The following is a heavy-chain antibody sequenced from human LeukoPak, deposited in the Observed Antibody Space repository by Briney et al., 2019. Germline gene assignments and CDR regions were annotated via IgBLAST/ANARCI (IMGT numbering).Heavy chain of an antibody. CDR3: AKGGGFDWLTYYYMDV. CDR1: GFTFSNYG. CDR2: LSSSGGSK. J-gene: IGHJ6*03. V-gene: IGHV3-23*01. Sequence: GGSLRLSCAASGFTFSNYGMNWVRHAPGKGVEWVLALSSSGGSKYYADSVKGRFTISRDNSKHTLYLQMSSLRAEDTAVYYCAKGGGFDWLTYYYMDVWGKGTTVIISS. D-gene: IGHD3-9*01.